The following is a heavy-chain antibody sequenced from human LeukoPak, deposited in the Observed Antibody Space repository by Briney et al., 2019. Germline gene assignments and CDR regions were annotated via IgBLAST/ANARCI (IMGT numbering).Heavy chain of an antibody. CDR3: ARDGDYGAYFDY. CDR1: GFTFSSYS. V-gene: IGHV3-21*01. CDR2: ISSSSSYI. Sequence: PGGSLRLSCAASGFTFSSYSMNWVRQAPGKGLEWVSSISSSSSYIYYADSAKGRFTISRDNAKNSLYLQMNSLRAEDTAVYYCARDGDYGAYFDYWGQGTLVTVSS. D-gene: IGHD4-17*01. J-gene: IGHJ4*02.